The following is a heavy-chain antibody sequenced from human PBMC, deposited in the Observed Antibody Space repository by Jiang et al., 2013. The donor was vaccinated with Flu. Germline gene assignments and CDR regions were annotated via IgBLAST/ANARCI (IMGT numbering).Heavy chain of an antibody. J-gene: IGHJ2*01. V-gene: IGHV4-59*01. CDR3: AREKVIVVVPAAIREGDVRYFDL. Sequence: GPGLVKPSETLSLTCTVSGGSISSYYWSWIRQPPGKGLEWIGYIYYSGSTNYNPSLKSRVTISVDTSKNQFSLKLSSVTAADTAVYYCAREKVIVVVPAAIREGDVRYFDLWGRGTLVTVSS. CDR1: GGSISSYY. D-gene: IGHD2-2*02. CDR2: IYYSGST.